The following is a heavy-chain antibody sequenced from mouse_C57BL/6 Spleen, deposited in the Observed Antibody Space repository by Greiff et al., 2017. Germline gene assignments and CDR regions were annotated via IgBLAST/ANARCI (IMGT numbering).Heavy chain of an antibody. J-gene: IGHJ2*01. Sequence: QVQLQQPGAELVMPGASVKLSCKASGYTFTSYWMHWVKQRPGQGLEWIGEIDPSDSYTNYNQKFKGKSTLTVDKSSSTAYMQLSSLTSEDSAVYYCARGGTAQATWDYWGQGTTLTVSS. D-gene: IGHD3-2*02. V-gene: IGHV1-69*01. CDR2: IDPSDSYT. CDR1: GYTFTSYW. CDR3: ARGGTAQATWDY.